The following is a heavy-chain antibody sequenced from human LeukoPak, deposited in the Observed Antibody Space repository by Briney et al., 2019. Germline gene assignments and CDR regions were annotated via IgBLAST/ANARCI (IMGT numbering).Heavy chain of an antibody. J-gene: IGHJ6*02. CDR1: GFTFSSYA. D-gene: IGHD6-19*01. CDR3: ARDEISIQWLVRSLYYYYGMDV. CDR2: ISHDGSNK. V-gene: IGHV3-30*04. Sequence: GGSLRLSCAASGFTFSSYAMHWVRQAPGKGLEWVAVISHDGSNKYYADSVKGRFTISRDNSKNTLYLQMNSLRAEDTAVYYCARDEISIQWLVRSLYYYYGMDVWGQGTTVTVSS.